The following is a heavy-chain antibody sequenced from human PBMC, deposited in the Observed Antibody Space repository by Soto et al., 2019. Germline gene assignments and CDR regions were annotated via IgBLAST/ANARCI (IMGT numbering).Heavy chain of an antibody. D-gene: IGHD2-15*01. J-gene: IGHJ4*02. V-gene: IGHV4-59*01. CDR1: GGSINGSY. CDR2: IHHSGST. Sequence: NPSETLSLTCTVSGGSINGSYWSWIRQTPGKAHKWAGYIHHSGSTNYNPSPKSRVTMSVDSAKNQFSLQLSSVTAADTAVYFCTKYRRTDAEGYSFDYWGQGALFTVSS. CDR3: TKYRRTDAEGYSFDY.